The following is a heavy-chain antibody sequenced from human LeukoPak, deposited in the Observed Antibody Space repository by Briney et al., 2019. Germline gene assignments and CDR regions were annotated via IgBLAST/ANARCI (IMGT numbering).Heavy chain of an antibody. CDR1: GFTFSSYW. J-gene: IGHJ4*02. V-gene: IGHV3-7*03. CDR3: ARIIVVVVAAINYFDY. Sequence: PGGSLRLSCAASGFTFSSYWMSWVRQAPGKGPEWVANIKQDGSEKYYVDSVKGRFTISRDNAKNSLYLQMNSLRAEDTAVYYCARIIVVVVAAINYFDYWGQGTLVTVSS. CDR2: IKQDGSEK. D-gene: IGHD2-15*01.